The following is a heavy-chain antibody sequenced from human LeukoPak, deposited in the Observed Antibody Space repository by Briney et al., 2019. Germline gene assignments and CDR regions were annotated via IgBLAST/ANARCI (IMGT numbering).Heavy chain of an antibody. D-gene: IGHD3-10*01. CDR2: IYTSGST. CDR3: AREKYYYGSGNFDY. Sequence: SETLSLTCTVSGGSIRSYYWSWIRQPAGKGLEWIGRIYTSGSTNYNPSLKSRVTMSVDTSKNQFSLKLSSVTAADTAVYYCAREKYYYGSGNFDYWGQGTLVTVSS. V-gene: IGHV4-4*07. J-gene: IGHJ4*02. CDR1: GGSIRSYY.